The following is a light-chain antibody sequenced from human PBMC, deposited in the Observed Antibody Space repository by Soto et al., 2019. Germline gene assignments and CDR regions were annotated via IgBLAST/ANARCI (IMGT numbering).Light chain of an antibody. J-gene: IGKJ4*01. CDR2: AAS. V-gene: IGKV1-6*01. CDR3: LQDDDYPFT. Sequence: AIQVTQSPSSLSASVGDRVTITCRASQGIRNELSWYQQKPGKAPKFLIFAASNLQSGVPSRFSGSGSGTDFTLTISSLQPEYFATYFCLQDDDYPFTFGGGTKVEIK. CDR1: QGIRNE.